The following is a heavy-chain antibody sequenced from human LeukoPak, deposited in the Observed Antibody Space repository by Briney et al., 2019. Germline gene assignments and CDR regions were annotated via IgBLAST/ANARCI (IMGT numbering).Heavy chain of an antibody. J-gene: IGHJ4*02. CDR2: IGLSGYPL. Sequence: GGSLRLSCEVSGFSFSGYYRSWIRQAPGKGLEWISYIGLSGYPLDYADSVKGRFTISRDNAKNSLYLEMNSLRAEDTAVYYCARKDFTSGSFTYWGQGTLVTVSS. V-gene: IGHV3-11*04. CDR3: ARKDFTSGSFTY. CDR1: GFSFSGYY. D-gene: IGHD5-12*01.